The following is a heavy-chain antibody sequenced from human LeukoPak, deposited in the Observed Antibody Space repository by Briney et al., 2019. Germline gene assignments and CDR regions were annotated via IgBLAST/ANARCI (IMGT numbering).Heavy chain of an antibody. V-gene: IGHV3-21*01. Sequence: PGGSLRLSCAASGFTFSSYSMNWVRQAPGKGLQWVSSISSSGAKTYYADSVKGRVTISRDNAKNSLYLQMNSLRAEDTAVYYCARLTYYYDSSGYFFDYWGQGTLVTVSS. D-gene: IGHD3-22*01. CDR3: ARLTYYYDSSGYFFDY. CDR2: ISSSGAKT. J-gene: IGHJ4*02. CDR1: GFTFSSYS.